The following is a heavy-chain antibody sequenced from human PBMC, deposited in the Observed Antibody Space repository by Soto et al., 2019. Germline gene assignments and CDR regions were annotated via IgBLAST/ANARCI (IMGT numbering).Heavy chain of an antibody. Sequence: GGSLRLSCAASGFTFTNAWINWVRQAPGKGLEWVSRIKSKTDGGTTDYAEPVKGRFAISRDDSNNMVYLQMNSLKIEDTAVYYCTTDSYSTIILVRFDYWGHGTLVTVSS. J-gene: IGHJ4*01. CDR1: GFTFTNAW. CDR3: TTDSYSTIILVRFDY. D-gene: IGHD3-22*01. V-gene: IGHV3-15*07. CDR2: IKSKTDGGTT.